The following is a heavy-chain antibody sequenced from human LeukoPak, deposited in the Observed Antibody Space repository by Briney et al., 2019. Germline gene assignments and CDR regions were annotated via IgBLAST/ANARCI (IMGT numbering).Heavy chain of an antibody. D-gene: IGHD3-16*02. CDR1: GGSIGTYY. J-gene: IGHJ6*03. V-gene: IGHV4-59*08. Sequence: KPSETLSLTCTVSGGSIGTYYWSWIRQSPGKGLEWIGYIYVTGARYNPYLQSRVTISVDRSRNLFFLKMSSVTAADTAVYYCARHIGGGIEDMDVWGKGTKVIVSS. CDR2: IYVTGA. CDR3: ARHIGGGIEDMDV.